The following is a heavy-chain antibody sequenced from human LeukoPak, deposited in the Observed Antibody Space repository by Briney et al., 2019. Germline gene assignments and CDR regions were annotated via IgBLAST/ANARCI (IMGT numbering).Heavy chain of an antibody. CDR2: IKQDGSEK. Sequence: PGGSLRLSCAASGFTFSSYWMSWVRQAPGKGLEWVANIKQDGSEKYYVDSVKGRFTISRDNAKNSLYLQMNSLRAEDTAVYYCAKAGMVPAAIYYYYYYYMDVWGKGTTVTISS. V-gene: IGHV3-7*03. D-gene: IGHD2-2*02. CDR1: GFTFSSYW. CDR3: AKAGMVPAAIYYYYYYYMDV. J-gene: IGHJ6*03.